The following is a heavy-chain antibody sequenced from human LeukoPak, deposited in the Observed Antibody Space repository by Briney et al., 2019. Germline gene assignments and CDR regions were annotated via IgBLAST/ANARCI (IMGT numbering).Heavy chain of an antibody. D-gene: IGHD6-19*01. CDR1: GGSISSYY. J-gene: IGHJ4*02. CDR3: ARLKAVAGLFDY. V-gene: IGHV4-59*08. Sequence: SETLSLTCTVSGGSISSYYWSWIRQPPGKGLEWIGYIYYSGSTNYNPSLKGRVTISVDTSKNQFSLKLSSVTAADTAVYYCARLKAVAGLFDYWGQGTLVTVSS. CDR2: IYYSGST.